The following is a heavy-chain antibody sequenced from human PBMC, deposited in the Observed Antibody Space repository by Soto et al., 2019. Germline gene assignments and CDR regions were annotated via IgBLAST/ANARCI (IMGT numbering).Heavy chain of an antibody. J-gene: IGHJ4*02. CDR1: GGSISSSSYY. CDR2: IYYSGST. V-gene: IGHV4-39*01. CDR3: ARGQGDSTTTDY. D-gene: IGHD4-17*01. Sequence: QLQLQESGPGLVKPSETLSLTCTVSGGSISSSSYYWGWIRQPPGKGLEWIGSIYYSGSTYYNPSIKSRVTISVDTSKNQFSLKLSSVTAADTAVYYCARGQGDSTTTDYWGQGTLVTVSS.